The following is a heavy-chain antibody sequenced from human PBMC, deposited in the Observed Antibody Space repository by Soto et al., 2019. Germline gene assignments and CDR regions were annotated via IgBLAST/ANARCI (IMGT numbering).Heavy chain of an antibody. J-gene: IGHJ4*02. D-gene: IGHD2-2*01. CDR2: ISKSDYT. CDR3: AREDSIIIPAVSDF. V-gene: IGHV3-21*01. CDR1: GFAFNNYV. Sequence: GGSLRLSCTVSGFAFNNYVINWVRQAPGKGLEWVSSISKSDYTYYSDSVKGRFTISRDNAKNSVSLQMNTLRVEDTAVYYCAREDSIIIPAVSDFWGQGTLVTVSS.